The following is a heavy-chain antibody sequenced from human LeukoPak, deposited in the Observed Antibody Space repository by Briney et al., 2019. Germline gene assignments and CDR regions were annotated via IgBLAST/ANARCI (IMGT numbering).Heavy chain of an antibody. Sequence: PSQTLSLTCTVSGGSISSGSYYWSWIRQPAGKGLEWIGRIYSSGSTNYNPSLKSRVTISVHTSRNQFSLKLSSVTAADTAVYYCAIGPYYYGGSAFDIWGQGTMVTVSS. J-gene: IGHJ3*02. D-gene: IGHD3-10*01. CDR3: AIGPYYYGGSAFDI. CDR1: GGSISSGSYY. V-gene: IGHV4-61*02. CDR2: IYSSGST.